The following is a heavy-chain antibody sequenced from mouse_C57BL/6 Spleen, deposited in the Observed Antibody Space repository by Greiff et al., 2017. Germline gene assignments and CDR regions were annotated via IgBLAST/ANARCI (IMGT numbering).Heavy chain of an antibody. D-gene: IGHD4-1*01. CDR3: ARASNWDGAMGY. Sequence: EVQVVESGPGLVKPSQSLSLTCSVTGYSITSGYYWNWIRQFPGNKLEWMGYISYDGSTNYNPSLKNRISITRDTSKNQFFLKLNSVTTEDTATYYCARASNWDGAMGYWGQGTSVTVSS. CDR2: ISYDGST. J-gene: IGHJ4*01. V-gene: IGHV3-6*01. CDR1: GYSITSGYY.